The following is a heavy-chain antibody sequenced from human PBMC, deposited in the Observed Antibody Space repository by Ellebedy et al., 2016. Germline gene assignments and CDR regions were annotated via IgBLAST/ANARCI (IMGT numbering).Heavy chain of an antibody. CDR1: GYTFTSYD. D-gene: IGHD3-10*01. V-gene: IGHV1-8*01. CDR3: ARGSPMVRGVITRYYYYGTDV. J-gene: IGHJ6*02. CDR2: MNPHSGNT. Sequence: ASVKVSXXASGYTFTSYDINWVGQATGQGLEWMGWMNPHSGNTGYVQKFQGRVTMTRNTSISTAYMELSSLRSEDTAVYYCARGSPMVRGVITRYYYYGTDVWGQGTTVTVSS.